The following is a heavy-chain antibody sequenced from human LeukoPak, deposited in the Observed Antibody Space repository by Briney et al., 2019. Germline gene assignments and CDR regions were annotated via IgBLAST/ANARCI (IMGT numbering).Heavy chain of an antibody. CDR2: ISGSGGST. D-gene: IGHD4-23*01. CDR3: AKSTTVVRAYYFDY. J-gene: IGHJ4*02. V-gene: IGHV3-23*01. Sequence: GGSLRLSCAASGFTFSSYAMSWVPQAPGKGLEWVSAISGSGGSTYYADSVKGRFTISRDNSKNTLYLQMNSLRAEDTAVYYCAKSTTVVRAYYFDYWGQGTLVTVSS. CDR1: GFTFSSYA.